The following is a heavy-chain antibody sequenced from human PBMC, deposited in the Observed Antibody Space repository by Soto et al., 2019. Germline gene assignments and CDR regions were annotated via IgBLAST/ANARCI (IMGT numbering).Heavy chain of an antibody. V-gene: IGHV1-69*01. CDR2: IIPIFGTA. CDR1: GGTFSSYA. D-gene: IGHD4-17*01. Sequence: QVQLVQSGAEVKKPGSSVKVSCKASGGTFSSYAISWERQAPGQGLEWMGGIIPIFGTANYAQKFQGRVTITADESTSTAYMELSSLRSEDTAVYYCARVGAYGDYAYYYYGMDVWGQGTTVTVSS. J-gene: IGHJ6*02. CDR3: ARVGAYGDYAYYYYGMDV.